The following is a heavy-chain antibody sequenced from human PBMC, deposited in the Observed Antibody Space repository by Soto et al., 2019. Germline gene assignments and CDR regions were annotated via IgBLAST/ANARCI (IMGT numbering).Heavy chain of an antibody. V-gene: IGHV4-59*01. J-gene: IGHJ5*02. CDR2: IYYSGST. CDR3: ARQAGDGSYYRGWFDP. Sequence: QVQLQESGPGLVKPSETLSLTCTVSGGSISSYYWSWIRQPPGKGLEWIGYIYYSGSTNYNPSLKSRVTISVDTSKNQFSLKLSSVTAADTAVYYCARQAGDGSYYRGWFDPGGQLTLVTVSS. CDR1: GGSISSYY. D-gene: IGHD1-26*01.